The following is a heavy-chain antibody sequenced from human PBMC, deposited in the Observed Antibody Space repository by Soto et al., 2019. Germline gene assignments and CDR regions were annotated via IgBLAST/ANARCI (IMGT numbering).Heavy chain of an antibody. Sequence: GGSLRLSCAASGFTFSSYGMHWVRQAPGKGLEWVAVISYDGSNKYYADSVKGRFTISRDNSKNTLYLQMNSLRAEDTAVYYCAKDAAAGPYYYGMDVWGQGTTVTVSS. V-gene: IGHV3-30*18. CDR2: ISYDGSNK. J-gene: IGHJ6*02. CDR3: AKDAAAGPYYYGMDV. CDR1: GFTFSSYG. D-gene: IGHD6-13*01.